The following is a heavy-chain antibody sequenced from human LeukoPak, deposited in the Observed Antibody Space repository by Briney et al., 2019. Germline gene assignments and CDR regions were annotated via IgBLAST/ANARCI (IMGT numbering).Heavy chain of an antibody. D-gene: IGHD3-22*01. CDR3: ARDRPYYDSSGHTTYYFDY. CDR2: ISSSSSTI. CDR1: GFTLSDYY. V-gene: IGHV3-11*04. J-gene: IGHJ4*02. Sequence: GGSLRLSCAASGFTLSDYYMSWIRQAPGKGLEWVSYISSSSSTIYYADSVKGRFTISRDNAKNSLYLQMNSLRAEDTAVYYCARDRPYYDSSGHTTYYFDYWGQGTLVTVSS.